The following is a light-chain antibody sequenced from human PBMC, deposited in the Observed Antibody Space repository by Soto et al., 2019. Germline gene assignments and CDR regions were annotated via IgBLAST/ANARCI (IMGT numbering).Light chain of an antibody. V-gene: IGKV1-5*03. CDR1: QSISSR. J-gene: IGKJ2*01. CDR2: RAS. Sequence: DIQMTQSPSTLSASVGDRVTITCRASQSISSRLAWYQQKPGKAPKLLIYRASTLESGVPSRFSGSVSGTEFTLTISSLQHDDFATYFCQEYDGHCAFGQGTKLEIK. CDR3: QEYDGHCA.